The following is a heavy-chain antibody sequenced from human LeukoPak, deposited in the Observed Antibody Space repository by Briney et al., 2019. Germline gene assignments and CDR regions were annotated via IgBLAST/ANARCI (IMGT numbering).Heavy chain of an antibody. Sequence: SETLSLTCTVSGGSISSSSYYWGWIRQPPGKGLEWIGSIYYSGSTYYNPSLKSRVTISVDTSKNQFSLKLSSVTAADTAVYYCAREVVPRFLWFGELNPYYYYMDVWGKGTTVTVSS. CDR3: AREVVPRFLWFGELNPYYYYMDV. CDR2: IYYSGST. V-gene: IGHV4-39*02. CDR1: GGSISSSSYY. J-gene: IGHJ6*03. D-gene: IGHD3-10*01.